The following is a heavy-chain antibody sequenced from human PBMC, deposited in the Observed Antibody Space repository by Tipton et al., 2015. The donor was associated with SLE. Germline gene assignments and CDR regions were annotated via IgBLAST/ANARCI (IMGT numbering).Heavy chain of an antibody. CDR3: VRDRGGSFSVYFDY. CDR1: GGSIISGDYY. D-gene: IGHD1-26*01. Sequence: TLSLTCTVSGGSIISGDYYWSWIRQPAGKGLEWIGRIYSTGATNYNPSLKSRVTISVDTSKNQFSLNLTSVTAADTAVYYCVRDRGGSFSVYFDYRGQGTLVTVSS. J-gene: IGHJ4*02. CDR2: IYSTGAT. V-gene: IGHV4-61*02.